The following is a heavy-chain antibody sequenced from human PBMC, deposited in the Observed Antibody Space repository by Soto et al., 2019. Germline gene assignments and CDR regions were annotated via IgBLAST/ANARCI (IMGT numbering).Heavy chain of an antibody. D-gene: IGHD3-22*01. J-gene: IGHJ3*02. CDR1: GGTFSSYA. Sequence: QVQLVQSGAEVKKPGSSVKVSCKASGGTFSSYAISWVRQAPGQGLEWMGGSIPIFGTANYAQKFQGRVTITADESTSTAYMELSSLRSEDTAVYYCARAGYYDSSGYYYGGAFDIWGQGTMVTVSS. CDR3: ARAGYYDSSGYYYGGAFDI. V-gene: IGHV1-69*01. CDR2: SIPIFGTA.